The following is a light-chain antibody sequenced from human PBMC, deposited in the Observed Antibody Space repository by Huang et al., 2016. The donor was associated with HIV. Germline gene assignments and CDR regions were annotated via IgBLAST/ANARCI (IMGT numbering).Light chain of an antibody. CDR3: QQYNTSPRT. V-gene: IGKV3-15*01. J-gene: IGKJ1*01. Sequence: ENLMKQSPSTLSVSPGESATPSCRASQSVFKNLAWYQQKPGQAPNFLIYGSSARAAGIPARFSGSGSGTDFTLTISSLQSEDFAVYYCQQYNTSPRTFGQGTKVEV. CDR2: GSS. CDR1: QSVFKN.